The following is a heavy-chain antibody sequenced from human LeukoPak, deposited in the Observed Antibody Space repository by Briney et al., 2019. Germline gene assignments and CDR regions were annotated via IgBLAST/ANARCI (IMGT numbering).Heavy chain of an antibody. Sequence: GGSLSLSCAASGFTVSSNYMSWVRQAPGKGLEWVSVIYSGGSTYYADSVKGRFTISRHNSKNTLYLQMNSLRAEDTAVYYCARAVVTAILSQWGQGTLVTVSS. CDR1: GFTVSSNY. CDR3: ARAVVTAILSQ. V-gene: IGHV3-53*04. J-gene: IGHJ4*02. CDR2: IYSGGST. D-gene: IGHD2-21*02.